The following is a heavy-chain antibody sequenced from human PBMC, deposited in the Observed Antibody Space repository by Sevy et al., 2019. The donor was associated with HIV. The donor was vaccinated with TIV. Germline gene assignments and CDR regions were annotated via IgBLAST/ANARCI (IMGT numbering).Heavy chain of an antibody. CDR1: GFAVSTYY. J-gene: IGHJ4*02. V-gene: IGHV3-66*01. Sequence: GGSLRLSCAASGFAVSTYYMSWVRQAPGRGLEWVSVIYSSDATYYPDSVKGRFTISRDNSRNTLYLQMSSLRAEDTAIYYCVRAPPYNCNSKDFDYWGQGTLVTVSS. D-gene: IGHD1-7*01. CDR2: IYSSDAT. CDR3: VRAPPYNCNSKDFDY.